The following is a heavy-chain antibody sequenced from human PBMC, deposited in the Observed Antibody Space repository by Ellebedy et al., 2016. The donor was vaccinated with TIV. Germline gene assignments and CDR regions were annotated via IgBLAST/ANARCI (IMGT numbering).Heavy chain of an antibody. J-gene: IGHJ6*02. D-gene: IGHD2-2*01. CDR2: ISAYNGNT. Sequence: AASVKVSCKASGYTFTSYGISWVRQAPGQGLEWMGWISAYNGNTNYAQKLQGRVTMTTDTSTSTAYMELSSLRSEDTAVYYCATEDIVVVPSSNKDYYYYGMDVWGQGTTVTVSS. CDR1: GYTFTSYG. CDR3: ATEDIVVVPSSNKDYYYYGMDV. V-gene: IGHV1-18*01.